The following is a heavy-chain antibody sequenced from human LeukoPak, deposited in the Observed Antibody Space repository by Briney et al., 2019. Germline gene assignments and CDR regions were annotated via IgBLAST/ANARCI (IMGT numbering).Heavy chain of an antibody. CDR2: IIPIFGTA. Sequence: ASVKVSCKASGGTFSSYAISWVRQAPGQGLEWMGGIIPIFGTANYAQKFQGRVTITADESTSTAYMELRSLRSDDTAVYYCARGEWGYSYGHQFDYWGQGTLVTVSS. V-gene: IGHV1-69*13. J-gene: IGHJ4*02. D-gene: IGHD5-18*01. CDR1: GGTFSSYA. CDR3: ARGEWGYSYGHQFDY.